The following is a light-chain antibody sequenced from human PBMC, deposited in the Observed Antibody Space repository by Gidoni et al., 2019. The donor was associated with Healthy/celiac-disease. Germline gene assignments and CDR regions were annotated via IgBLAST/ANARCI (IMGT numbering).Light chain of an antibody. V-gene: IGLV2-14*01. CDR1: ISDVGGYNY. CDR3: SSYTSSSTYV. J-gene: IGLJ1*01. Sequence: QSALTQPASVSGSPGQSITISCTGTISDVGGYNYVSWYQQHPVKAPKLMIYEVSNRPSGVSTRFSGSKSGNTASLTISGLQAEDEADYYCSSYTSSSTYVFGTGTKVTVL. CDR2: EVS.